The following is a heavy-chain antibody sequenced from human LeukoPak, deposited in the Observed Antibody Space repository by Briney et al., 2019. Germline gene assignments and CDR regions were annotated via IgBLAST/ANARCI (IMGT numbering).Heavy chain of an antibody. CDR1: GGSFSGYY. Sequence: SETLSLTCAVYGGSFSGYYWSWIRQPPGKGLEWIGEINHSGSTNYNPSLKSRVTISVDTSKNQFSLKLSSVTAADTAVYYCASGGGFSSGYYYPLPPGYWGQGTLVTVSS. V-gene: IGHV4-34*01. D-gene: IGHD3-22*01. CDR3: ASGGGFSSGYYYPLPPGY. J-gene: IGHJ4*02. CDR2: INHSGST.